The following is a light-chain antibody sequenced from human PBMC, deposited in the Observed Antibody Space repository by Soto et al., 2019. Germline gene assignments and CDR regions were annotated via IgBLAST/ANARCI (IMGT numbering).Light chain of an antibody. CDR1: SSNIGRNF. CDR2: DNS. CDR3: GAWDSSLSVVL. Sequence: QSVLTQPPSVSAAPGQKVTISCSGSSSNIGRNFVSWYQQLPGTAPKLLIYDNSKRPSGIPDRFSGSKSGTSATLGITGLQTGDEADYYCGAWDSSLSVVLFGGGTKLTVL. V-gene: IGLV1-51*01. J-gene: IGLJ2*01.